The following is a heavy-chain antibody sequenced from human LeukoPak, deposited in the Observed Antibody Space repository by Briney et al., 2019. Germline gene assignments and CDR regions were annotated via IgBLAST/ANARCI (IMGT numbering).Heavy chain of an antibody. V-gene: IGHV3-23*01. Sequence: GGSLRLSCAASGFTFSSYAMSWVRQAPGKGLEWVSGISGRDGSTYYGDSVKGRFTISRDNSKNTLYLQMDSLRAEDTAVYYCARDASAYYWGQGTLVTVSS. J-gene: IGHJ4*02. CDR1: GFTFSSYA. CDR2: ISGRDGST. CDR3: ARDASAYY. D-gene: IGHD3-3*01.